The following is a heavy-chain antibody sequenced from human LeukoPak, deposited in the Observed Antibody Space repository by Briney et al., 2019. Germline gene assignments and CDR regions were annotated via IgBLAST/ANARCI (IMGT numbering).Heavy chain of an antibody. V-gene: IGHV4-30-2*01. J-gene: IGHJ5*02. CDR3: ARGITSFNWFDP. Sequence: PSQTLSLTCAVSGGSISSGGYSWSWIRQPPGKGLEWIGYIYHSGSTYYNPSLKSRVTISVDRSKNQFSLKLSSVTAADTAVYYCARGITSFNWFDPWGQGTLVTVSS. CDR1: GGSISSGGYS. D-gene: IGHD3-10*01. CDR2: IYHSGST.